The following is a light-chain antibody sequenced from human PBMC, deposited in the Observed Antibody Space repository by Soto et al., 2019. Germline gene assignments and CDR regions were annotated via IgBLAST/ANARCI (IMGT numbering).Light chain of an antibody. CDR1: QSVSSSQ. CDR2: GAS. J-gene: IGKJ1*01. CDR3: QQYNSYST. Sequence: EIVLTQSPGTLSLSPGERATLSCRASQSVSSSQLAWYQQKPGQAPRLLMYGASSRATGIPARFSGSGSGTEFTLTISSLQPDDFATYYCQQYNSYSTFGQGTKVDI. V-gene: IGKV3-20*01.